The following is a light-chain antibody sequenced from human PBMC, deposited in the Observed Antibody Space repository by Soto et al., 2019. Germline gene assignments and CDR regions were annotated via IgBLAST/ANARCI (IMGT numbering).Light chain of an antibody. Sequence: QSVLTQPPSASGTPGQRVTLSRSGSSSNIGYNAVNWYQQLPGKAPKLLMHGNSQRPSGVPDLFSGSKSGTSDSLAISGLRTEDEAEYYCSAWDESLCVVVFGGGTKLTVL. CDR3: SAWDESLCVVV. CDR2: GNS. J-gene: IGLJ2*01. V-gene: IGLV1-47*02. CDR1: SSNIGYNA.